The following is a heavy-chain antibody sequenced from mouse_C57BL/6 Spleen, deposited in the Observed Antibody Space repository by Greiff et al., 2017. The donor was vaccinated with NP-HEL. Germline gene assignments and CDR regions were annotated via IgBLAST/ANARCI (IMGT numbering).Heavy chain of an antibody. D-gene: IGHD1-1*01. V-gene: IGHV1-82*01. CDR1: GYAFSSSW. Sequence: VQLQQSGPELVKPGASVKISCKASGYAFSSSWMNWVKQRPGKGLEWIGRIYPGAGDTNYNGKFKGKATLTADKSSSTAYLQLSGLTSEDSAVYFCAGVDYYSSSYCFDYWGQGTTLTVSS. J-gene: IGHJ2*01. CDR2: IYPGAGDT. CDR3: AGVDYYSSSYCFDY.